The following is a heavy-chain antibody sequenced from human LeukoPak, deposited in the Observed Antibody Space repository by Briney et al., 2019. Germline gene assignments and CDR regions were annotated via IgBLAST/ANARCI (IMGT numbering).Heavy chain of an antibody. V-gene: IGHV3-11*04. D-gene: IGHD6-19*01. CDR1: GFTFSDYN. CDR3: ARRSGWKRYYYYYYMDV. CDR2: ISRSGSTK. Sequence: GGSLRLSCAASGFTFSDYNMRWIRQAPGKGLEWVSSISRSGSTKYYADSVKGRFTISRDNAKNSLFLQMNSLRAEDTAVYYCARRSGWKRYYYYYYMDVWGKGTTVTISS. J-gene: IGHJ6*03.